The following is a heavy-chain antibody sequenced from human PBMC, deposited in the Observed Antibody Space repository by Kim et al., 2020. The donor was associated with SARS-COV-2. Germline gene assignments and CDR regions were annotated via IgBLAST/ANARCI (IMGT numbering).Heavy chain of an antibody. J-gene: IGHJ6*02. V-gene: IGHV1-18*01. Sequence: QKLQGRVTMTTDTSTSTAYMELRSLRSDDTAVYYCARDGKVARAPYGMDVWGQGTTVTVSS. D-gene: IGHD5-12*01. CDR3: ARDGKVARAPYGMDV.